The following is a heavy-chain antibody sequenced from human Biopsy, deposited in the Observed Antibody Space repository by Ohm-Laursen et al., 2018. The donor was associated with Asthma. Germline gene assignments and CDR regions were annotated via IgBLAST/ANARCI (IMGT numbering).Heavy chain of an antibody. CDR3: ASDLPKDYVRYNFQF. CDR2: HDHEEGGT. CDR1: GYSLTDLS. Sequence: SVKVSSKISGYSLTDLSMHWVRQAPGQGLEWMGGHDHEEGGTVNARRFQGRVTMTEDTSTDTAYMELSSLSSDDTAVYYCASDLPKDYVRYNFQFWGQGTLVTVSS. J-gene: IGHJ4*02. D-gene: IGHD4-17*01. V-gene: IGHV1-24*01.